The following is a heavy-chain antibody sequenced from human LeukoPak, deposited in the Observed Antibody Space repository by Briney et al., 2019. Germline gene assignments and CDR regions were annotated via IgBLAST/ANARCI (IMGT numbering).Heavy chain of an antibody. CDR1: GFTFSSYA. J-gene: IGHJ4*02. D-gene: IGHD4-17*01. CDR2: ISGSGGST. Sequence: GGSLRLSCAASGFTFSSYAMSWVRQAPGKGLEWISAISGSGGSTYYADSVKGRLTISRDNSKNTLYLQMNSLRAEDTGVYYCANLSRVNGYGEIASPYCDYWGQGTVVTVSS. V-gene: IGHV3-23*01. CDR3: ANLSRVNGYGEIASPYCDY.